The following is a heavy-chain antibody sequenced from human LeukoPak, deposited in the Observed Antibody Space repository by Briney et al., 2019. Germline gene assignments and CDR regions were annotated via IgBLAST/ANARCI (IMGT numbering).Heavy chain of an antibody. CDR2: IIPIFGTA. D-gene: IGHD2-15*01. V-gene: IGHV1-69*06. CDR1: GGTFSSYA. Sequence: GASVKVSCKASGGTFSSYAISWVRQAPGQGLEWMGGIIPIFGTANYAQKFQGRVTITADKSTSTAYMELSSLRSEDTAVYYCARVPGPNCSGGSCYGYYYSYMDVWGKGTTVTVSS. J-gene: IGHJ6*03. CDR3: ARVPGPNCSGGSCYGYYYSYMDV.